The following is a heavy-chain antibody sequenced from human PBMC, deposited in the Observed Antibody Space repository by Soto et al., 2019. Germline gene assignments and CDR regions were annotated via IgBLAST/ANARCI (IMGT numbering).Heavy chain of an antibody. J-gene: IGHJ6*02. CDR2: INHSGST. CDR1: GGSFSGYY. Sequence: SETLSLTCAVYGGSFSGYYWSWIRQPPGKGLEWIGEINHSGSTNYNPSLKSRVTISVDTSKNQFSLKLGSVTAADTAVYYCARDGEAGTGYYYYGMDVWGQGTTVTVSS. D-gene: IGHD6-19*01. V-gene: IGHV4-34*01. CDR3: ARDGEAGTGYYYYGMDV.